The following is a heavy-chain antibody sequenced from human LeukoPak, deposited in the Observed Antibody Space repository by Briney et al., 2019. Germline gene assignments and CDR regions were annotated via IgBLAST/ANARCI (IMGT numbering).Heavy chain of an antibody. CDR1: GGSISSSSYY. J-gene: IGHJ4*02. CDR3: ARGTAYYDFWSGYRQPSEVDY. V-gene: IGHV4-39*01. D-gene: IGHD3-3*01. Sequence: SETLSLTCTVSGGSISSSSYYWGWIRQPPGKGLEWIGSIYYTRSTYYNPSLKSRVTISVDTSKNQFSLKLTSVTAADTAVYYCARGTAYYDFWSGYRQPSEVDYWGQGTLVTVSS. CDR2: IYYTRST.